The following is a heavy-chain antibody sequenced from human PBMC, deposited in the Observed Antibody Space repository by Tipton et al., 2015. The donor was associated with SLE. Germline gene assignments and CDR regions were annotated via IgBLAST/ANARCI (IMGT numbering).Heavy chain of an antibody. V-gene: IGHV4-39*07. CDR2: IYYSGST. J-gene: IGHJ6*03. D-gene: IGHD4-17*01. CDR3: ARGVPFGAYAGLSRYYMDV. CDR1: GDSIRSTTYY. Sequence: LRLSCTVSGDSIRSTTYYWAWIRQPPGKGLEWIGSIYYSGSTYYNPSLKSRVTISVDRSGNHFSLKLTSVTAADTAVYYCARGVPFGAYAGLSRYYMDVWGKGTTVTVSS.